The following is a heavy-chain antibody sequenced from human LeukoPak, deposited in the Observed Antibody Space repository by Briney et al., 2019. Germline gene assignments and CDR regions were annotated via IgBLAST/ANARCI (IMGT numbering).Heavy chain of an antibody. CDR1: GFTFTNAY. D-gene: IGHD1-1*01. J-gene: IGHJ3*02. CDR3: TTEGPNEDSGAFDI. Sequence: PGGSLRLSCAASGFTFTNAYMSWVRQPPGKGLEWVGRIISKTDGGTTDYAAPVKGKFTLSRDDSKNTLYLQMNSLKTEDTAVYYCTTEGPNEDSGAFDIWGQGTMVTVSS. V-gene: IGHV3-15*01. CDR2: IISKTDGGTT.